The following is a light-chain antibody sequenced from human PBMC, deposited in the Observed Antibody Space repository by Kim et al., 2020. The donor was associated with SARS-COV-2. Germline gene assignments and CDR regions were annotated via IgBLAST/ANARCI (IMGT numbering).Light chain of an antibody. V-gene: IGKV1-5*01. CDR3: QHRQT. CDR2: DGS. J-gene: IGKJ1*01. CDR1: QSVSRW. Sequence: SPLSASVGDGVTLTCRASQSVSRWLAWYQQKPGKAPKLLIYDGSNLQSGVPSRFSGSGSGTEFTLTISSLQPDDFAIYYCQHRQTFGQGTKVDIK.